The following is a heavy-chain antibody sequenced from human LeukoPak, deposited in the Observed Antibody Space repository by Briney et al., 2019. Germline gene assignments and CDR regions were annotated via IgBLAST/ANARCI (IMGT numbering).Heavy chain of an antibody. Sequence: SVRVSCKASGGTFSSYDISWVRQAPGQGLEWMGGIIPMLGTPNYAQKFQGRVTITADKSTSTAYMDLSSLRSEGTAVYYCASGTTDIVVVPATLRNYYFDYWGQGTLVTVSS. J-gene: IGHJ4*02. CDR1: GGTFSSYD. CDR2: IIPMLGTP. CDR3: ASGTTDIVVVPATLRNYYFDY. D-gene: IGHD2-2*01. V-gene: IGHV1-69*06.